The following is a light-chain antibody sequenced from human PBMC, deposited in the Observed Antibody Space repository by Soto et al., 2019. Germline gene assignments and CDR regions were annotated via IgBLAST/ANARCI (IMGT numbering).Light chain of an antibody. CDR3: QQYNSYPWT. Sequence: DIHMTQSLSTLSASIGDRVVITCLASESISSWLAWYQQKPGKAPKLLIYDVSSLESGVPSRFSGSESGTEFTLTISSLQPDDFATYYCQQYNSYPWTFGQGTKVDIK. J-gene: IGKJ1*01. CDR1: ESISSW. CDR2: DVS. V-gene: IGKV1-5*01.